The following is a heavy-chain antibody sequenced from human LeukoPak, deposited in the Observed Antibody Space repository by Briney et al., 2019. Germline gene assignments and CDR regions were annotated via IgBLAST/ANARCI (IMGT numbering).Heavy chain of an antibody. J-gene: IGHJ4*02. V-gene: IGHV4-59*12. Sequence: SETLSLTCTVSGGSISSDHWSWIRQPPGKGLEWIGYISYSGVTNYNPSLKSRVTISIDMSKSQSSLKLSSVTAADTAIYYCAKLSPGIWGQGTLVTVSS. CDR2: ISYSGVT. CDR3: AKLSPGI. CDR1: GGSISSDH. D-gene: IGHD1-14*01.